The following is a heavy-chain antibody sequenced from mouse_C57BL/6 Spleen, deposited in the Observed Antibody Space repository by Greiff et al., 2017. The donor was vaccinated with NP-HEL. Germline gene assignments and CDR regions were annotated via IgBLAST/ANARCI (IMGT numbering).Heavy chain of an antibody. CDR2: ISSGGSYT. D-gene: IGHD2-4*01. V-gene: IGHV5-6*01. CDR3: ARQGDYDGYAMDY. J-gene: IGHJ4*01. CDR1: GFTFSSYG. Sequence: VQLQQSGGDLVKPGGSLKLSCAASGFTFSSYGMSWVRQTPDKRLEWVATISSGGSYTDYPDSVKGRFTISRDNAKNTLYLQMSSLKSEDTAMYYCARQGDYDGYAMDYWGQGTSVTVSS.